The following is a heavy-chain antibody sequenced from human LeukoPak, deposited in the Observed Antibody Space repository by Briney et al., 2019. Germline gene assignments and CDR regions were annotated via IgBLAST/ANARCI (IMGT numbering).Heavy chain of an antibody. CDR3: ARPAPIFGVAPRYYFDY. V-gene: IGHV4-39*01. CDR1: GGSISSSSYY. J-gene: IGHJ4*02. CDR2: IYYGGST. D-gene: IGHD3-3*02. Sequence: SETLSLTCTVSGGSISSSSYYWGWIRQPPGKGLELIGSIYYGGSTYYNPSLKSRVTISVDTSKNQFSLKLSSVTAADTAVYYCARPAPIFGVAPRYYFDYWGQGTLVTVSS.